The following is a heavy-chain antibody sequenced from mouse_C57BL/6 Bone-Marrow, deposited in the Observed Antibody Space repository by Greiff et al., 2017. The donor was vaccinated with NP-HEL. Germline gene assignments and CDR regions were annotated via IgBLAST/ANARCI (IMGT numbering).Heavy chain of an antibody. V-gene: IGHV1-63*01. Sequence: QVQLQQSGAELVRPGTSVKMSCKASGYTFTNYWIGWAKQRPGHGLEWIGDIYTGGGSTNYHEKLQGKAPMTAEKSSTTAYMQFSSLTSEDSAIDDCASERPECYAMDDWGQGTSVTVSS. CDR1: GYTFTNYW. J-gene: IGHJ4*01. CDR3: ASERPECYAMDD. CDR2: IYTGGGST.